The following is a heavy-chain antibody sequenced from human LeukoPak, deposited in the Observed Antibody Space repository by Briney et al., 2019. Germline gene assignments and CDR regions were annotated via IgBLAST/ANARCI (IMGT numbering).Heavy chain of an antibody. V-gene: IGHV1-46*01. Sequence: ASVKVSCKASGYTFTSYYMHWVRQAPGQGLEWMGIIKPSAKSTLCAQKFQGRVTVTSDMSTSTVYVELSSLRSEDTAVYYCAREVPETFNFDYWGQGTLVTVSS. CDR1: GYTFTSYY. J-gene: IGHJ4*02. CDR2: IKPSAKST. CDR3: AREVPETFNFDY. D-gene: IGHD2/OR15-2a*01.